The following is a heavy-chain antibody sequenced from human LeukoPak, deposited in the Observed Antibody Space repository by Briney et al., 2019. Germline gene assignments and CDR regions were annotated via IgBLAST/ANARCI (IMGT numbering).Heavy chain of an antibody. Sequence: GGSLRLSCAASGFTFSSYSMNWVRQAPGKGLEWVSSISSSSRYIYYADSVKGRFTISRDNAKNSLYLQMNNLRAEDTAVYYCARDHVLLWFGELHYYYYGMDVWGQGTTVTVSS. D-gene: IGHD3-10*01. J-gene: IGHJ6*02. CDR2: ISSSSRYI. V-gene: IGHV3-21*01. CDR1: GFTFSSYS. CDR3: ARDHVLLWFGELHYYYYGMDV.